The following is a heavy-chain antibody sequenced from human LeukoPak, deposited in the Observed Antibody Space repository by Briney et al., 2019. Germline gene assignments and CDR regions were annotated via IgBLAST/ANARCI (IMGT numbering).Heavy chain of an antibody. Sequence: GASVKVSCKTSGYTFTSYGVSWVRQAPGQGLEWMGWVSGYNGNTNYVQRFQGRVTMTTDTSTTTAYMELRNVRSDDTAVYYCARDIATVVHQHWGQGTLVTVSS. CDR1: GYTFTSYG. CDR2: VSGYNGNT. J-gene: IGHJ4*02. CDR3: ARDIATVVHQH. V-gene: IGHV1-18*01. D-gene: IGHD2-15*01.